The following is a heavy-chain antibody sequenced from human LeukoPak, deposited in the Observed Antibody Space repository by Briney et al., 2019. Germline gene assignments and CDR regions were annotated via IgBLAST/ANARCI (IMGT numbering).Heavy chain of an antibody. D-gene: IGHD7-27*01. CDR2: IRQDGHEN. CDR1: GFTLSQYW. Sequence: GGSLRLSCGASGFTLSQYWMSWVRQAPGKGLEWVANIRQDGHENYYADSVKGRFTISRDNAENSLYLQMNSLRAEDTAVYYCARTGVPYYYGMDVWGQGTTVTVSS. CDR3: ARTGVPYYYGMDV. V-gene: IGHV3-7*01. J-gene: IGHJ6*02.